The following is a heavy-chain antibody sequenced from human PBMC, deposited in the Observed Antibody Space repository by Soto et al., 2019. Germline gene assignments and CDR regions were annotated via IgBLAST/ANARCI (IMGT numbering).Heavy chain of an antibody. D-gene: IGHD3-10*01. V-gene: IGHV4-34*01. CDR3: ASGRPGKEFAY. CDR2: INHSGST. CDR1: GGSFSGYY. Sequence: SETLSLTCAVYGGSFSGYYWSWIRQPPGKGLEWIGEINHSGSTNYNPSLKSRVTISVDTSKNQFSLKLSSVTAADTAVYYCASGRPGKEFAYWGQGTLVTVSS. J-gene: IGHJ4*02.